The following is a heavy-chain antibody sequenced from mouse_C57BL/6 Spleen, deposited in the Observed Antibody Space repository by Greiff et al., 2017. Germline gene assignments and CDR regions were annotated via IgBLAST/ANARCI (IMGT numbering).Heavy chain of an antibody. J-gene: IGHJ2*01. CDR3: AREGGYYGSSSFDY. Sequence: VQLQESGAELVRPGASVKLSCKASGYTFTDYYINWVKQRPGQGLEWIARIYPGSGNTYYNEKFKGKATLTAEKSSSTAYMQRSSLTSEDSAVYFCAREGGYYGSSSFDYWGQGTTLTVSS. D-gene: IGHD1-1*01. CDR1: GYTFTDYY. V-gene: IGHV1-76*01. CDR2: IYPGSGNT.